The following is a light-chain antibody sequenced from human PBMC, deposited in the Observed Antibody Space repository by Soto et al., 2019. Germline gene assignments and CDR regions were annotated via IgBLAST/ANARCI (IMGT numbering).Light chain of an antibody. CDR3: QEYGTSWT. CDR2: AAS. Sequence: ESVSTESPAAVSFSPGDRSTLPCMASQSVSSNKLAWYQQKPGQAPRLLIYAASSRATGIPDRFSGSGSGTDFTLTINRLETEDFAVYYCQEYGTSWTFRQGTKVDIK. V-gene: IGKV3-20*01. J-gene: IGKJ1*01. CDR1: QSVSSNK.